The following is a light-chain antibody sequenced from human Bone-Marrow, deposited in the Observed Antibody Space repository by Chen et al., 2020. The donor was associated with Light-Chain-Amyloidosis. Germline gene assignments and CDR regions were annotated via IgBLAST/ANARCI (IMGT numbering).Light chain of an antibody. V-gene: IGLV3-21*02. Sequence: SYVLTQPSSVSVAPGQTATIACGGNNIGSTSVHWYQQPPGQAPLLVVYDDSDRPAGIPERLSDSNSGNTATLTISRVEAGDEADYYCQVWDRSSDRPVFGGGTKLTVL. CDR1: NIGSTS. CDR3: QVWDRSSDRPV. J-gene: IGLJ3*02. CDR2: DDS.